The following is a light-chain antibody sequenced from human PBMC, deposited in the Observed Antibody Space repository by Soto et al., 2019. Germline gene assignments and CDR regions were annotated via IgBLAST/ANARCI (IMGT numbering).Light chain of an antibody. CDR1: RSDVGFYNF. CDR2: EVS. CDR3: CSYGGSNNLV. Sequence: QSALTQPPSASGSPGQSVTISCTGTRSDVGFYNFVSWYQVHPGKAPKLVIYEVSKRPSGVPDRFSGSKSGNTASLTVSGLQAEDEADYYCCSYGGSNNLVFGGGTKLTVL. J-gene: IGLJ3*02. V-gene: IGLV2-8*01.